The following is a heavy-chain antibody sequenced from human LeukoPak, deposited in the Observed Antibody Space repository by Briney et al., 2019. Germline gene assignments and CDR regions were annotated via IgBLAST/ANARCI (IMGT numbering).Heavy chain of an antibody. V-gene: IGHV3-7*03. CDR3: AKDSRSGQLWAS. D-gene: IGHD5-18*01. J-gene: IGHJ4*02. CDR1: GFTFGSYW. Sequence: GGSLRLSCAASGFTFGSYWMSWVRQAPGRGLEWVANIKEDGSEKNYVDSAKGRVTISRDNAKNSLNLQMNSLRVEDTAVYYCAKDSRSGQLWASWGQGTLVTVSS. CDR2: IKEDGSEK.